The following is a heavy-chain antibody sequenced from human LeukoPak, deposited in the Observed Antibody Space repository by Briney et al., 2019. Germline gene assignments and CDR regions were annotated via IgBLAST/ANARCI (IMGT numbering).Heavy chain of an antibody. CDR3: ARVIQGQLERWVSSYYYYYGMDV. CDR2: IYHSGST. V-gene: IGHV4-38-2*02. J-gene: IGHJ6*02. D-gene: IGHD1-1*01. Sequence: SETLSLTCTVSGYSISSGYYWGWIRQPPGKGLEWIGSIYHSGSTYYNPSLKSRVTISVDTSKNQFSLKLSSVTAADTAVYYCARVIQGQLERWVSSYYYYYGMDVWGQGTTVTVSS. CDR1: GYSISSGYY.